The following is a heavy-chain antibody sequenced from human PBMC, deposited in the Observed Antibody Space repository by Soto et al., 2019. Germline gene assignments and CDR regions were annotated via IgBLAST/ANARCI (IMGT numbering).Heavy chain of an antibody. V-gene: IGHV3-23*01. CDR3: ANGRNWFDP. CDR1: GFTFSSFA. CDR2: ISGSGVET. J-gene: IGHJ5*02. Sequence: GGSLRLSCAASGFTFSSFAMSWVRQAPGKGLEWVSRISGSGVETHYADSVNGRFTISRDNSNNTLYLQMNSLRVEDTAIYYCANGRNWFDPWGQGTLVTVSS.